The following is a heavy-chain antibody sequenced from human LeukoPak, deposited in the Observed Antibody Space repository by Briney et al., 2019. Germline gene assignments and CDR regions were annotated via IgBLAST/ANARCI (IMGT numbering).Heavy chain of an antibody. CDR1: GFTFSSYW. CDR2: IKQDGSEK. CDR3: ARDRSSGWDDY. Sequence: GSLRLSCAASGFTFSSYWMSWVRQAPGKGLEWVANIKQDGSEKYYVDSVKGRFTISRANAKNSLYLQMNSLRAEDTAVYYCARDRSSGWDDYWGQGTLVTVSS. V-gene: IGHV3-7*01. D-gene: IGHD6-19*01. J-gene: IGHJ4*02.